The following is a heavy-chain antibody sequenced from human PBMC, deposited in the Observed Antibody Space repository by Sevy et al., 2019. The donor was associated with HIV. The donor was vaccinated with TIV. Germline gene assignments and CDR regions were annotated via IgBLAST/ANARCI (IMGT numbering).Heavy chain of an antibody. CDR3: ARDPTGSYYG. J-gene: IGHJ4*02. Sequence: GGSLRRSCAASGVTVSNNYMSWVRQAPGKGPEWVAIIYSNGVTSYADSVKGRFTISRDNSKNTVYLQMNSLRIEDTAVYYCARDPTGSYYGWGQGTLVTVSS. V-gene: IGHV3-53*05. D-gene: IGHD1-26*01. CDR1: GVTVSNNY. CDR2: IYSNGVT.